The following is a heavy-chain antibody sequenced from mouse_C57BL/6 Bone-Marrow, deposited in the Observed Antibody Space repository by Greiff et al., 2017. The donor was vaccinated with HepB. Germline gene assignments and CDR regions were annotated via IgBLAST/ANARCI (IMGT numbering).Heavy chain of an antibody. CDR3: ARETTVVASSPGYFDV. CDR2: INYDGSST. CDR1: GFTFSDYY. Sequence: DVKLVESEGGLVQPGSSMKLSCTASGFTFSDYYMAWVRQVPEKGLEWVANINYDGSSTYYLDSLKSRFIISRDNAKNILYLQMSSLKSEDTATYYCARETTVVASSPGYFDVWGTGTTVTVSS. D-gene: IGHD1-1*01. J-gene: IGHJ1*03. V-gene: IGHV5-16*01.